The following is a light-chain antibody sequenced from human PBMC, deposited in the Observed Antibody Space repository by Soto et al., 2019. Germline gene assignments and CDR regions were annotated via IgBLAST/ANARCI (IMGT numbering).Light chain of an antibody. J-gene: IGKJ5*01. CDR1: QDISNY. Sequence: DIQMTQSPSSLSASIGDRVTITCQASQDISNYLNWYQQKPGKAPKLLIYDASNLETGVPSRVSGSGSETNFTFTVSSLQPEDIATYYCQQYDNLPITFGQGTRLEIK. CDR2: DAS. V-gene: IGKV1-33*01. CDR3: QQYDNLPIT.